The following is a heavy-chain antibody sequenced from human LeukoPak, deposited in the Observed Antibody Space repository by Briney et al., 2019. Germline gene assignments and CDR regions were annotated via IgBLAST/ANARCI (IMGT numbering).Heavy chain of an antibody. V-gene: IGHV3-23*01. CDR1: GFTFSSYA. Sequence: GGSLRLSCAASGFTFSSYAMSWVRQAPGKGLEWVSAISGSGGSTYYADSVKGRFTISRDNSKNTLYLQMNSLRVEDTAVYYCAKEELVWLGASPPFHYWGQGTLVTVSS. CDR3: AKEELVWLGASPPFHY. D-gene: IGHD3-10*01. CDR2: ISGSGGST. J-gene: IGHJ4*02.